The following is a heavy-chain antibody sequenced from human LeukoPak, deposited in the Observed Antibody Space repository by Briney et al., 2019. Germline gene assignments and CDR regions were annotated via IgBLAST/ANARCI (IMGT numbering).Heavy chain of an antibody. V-gene: IGHV1-18*01. CDR1: GYTFTSYG. D-gene: IGHD4-17*01. J-gene: IGHJ5*02. Sequence: ASVKVSCKASGYTFTSYGISWVRQAPGQGLEWMGWISAYNGNTNYAQKLQGRVTMTADTSTSTAYMELRSLRSDDTAVYYCAREEDYGDYVDWFDPWGQGTLVTVSS. CDR3: AREEDYGDYVDWFDP. CDR2: ISAYNGNT.